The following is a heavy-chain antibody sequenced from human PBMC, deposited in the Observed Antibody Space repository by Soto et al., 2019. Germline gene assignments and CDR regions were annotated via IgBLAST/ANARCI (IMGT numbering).Heavy chain of an antibody. J-gene: IGHJ4*02. D-gene: IGHD3-3*01. CDR1: GFTFSGYA. CDR3: AKDDIPGADPEWLSHFDY. CDR2: MSGSGGST. Sequence: PGGSLRLSCTASGFTFSGYAMRWVRQAPGKGLEWVSAMSGSGGSTYYADSVKGRFTISRDNSKNTLYLQMNSLRAEDTAVYYCAKDDIPGADPEWLSHFDYWGQGTLVTVSS. V-gene: IGHV3-23*01.